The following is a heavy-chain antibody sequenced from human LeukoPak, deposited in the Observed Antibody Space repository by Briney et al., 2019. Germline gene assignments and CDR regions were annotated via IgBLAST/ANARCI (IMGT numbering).Heavy chain of an antibody. V-gene: IGHV1-69*01. CDR3: ASGGIAVAASYYYYGMDV. D-gene: IGHD6-19*01. Sequence: GASVKLSCEASGGTFSSYAISWVRQAPGQGLEWMGGIIPIFGTANYAQKFQGRVTITADESTSTAYMELSSLRSEDTAVYYCASGGIAVAASYYYYGMDVWGKGTTVTVSS. J-gene: IGHJ6*04. CDR2: IIPIFGTA. CDR1: GGTFSSYA.